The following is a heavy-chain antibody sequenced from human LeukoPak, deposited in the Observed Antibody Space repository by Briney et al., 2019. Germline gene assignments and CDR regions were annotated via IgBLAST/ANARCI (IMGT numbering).Heavy chain of an antibody. CDR3: ARVSLRAFDI. CDR1: GGSISSYY. V-gene: IGHV4-59*01. Sequence: KPSETLSLTCTVSGGSISSYYWSWIRQPPGKGLEWIGYIYYNGSTNYNPSLKSRVTISVDTSKNQFSLKLSSVTAADTAVYYCARVSLRAFDIWGQGTMVTVSS. CDR2: IYYNGST. J-gene: IGHJ3*02.